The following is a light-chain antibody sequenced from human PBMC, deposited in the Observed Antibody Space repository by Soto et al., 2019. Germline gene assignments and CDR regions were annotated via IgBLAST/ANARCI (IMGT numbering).Light chain of an antibody. CDR2: DAS. V-gene: IGKV3-11*01. CDR1: QNINRY. J-gene: IGKJ5*01. Sequence: EIVMTQSPATLSVSPGERATLSCRASQNINRYLAWYQQKPGQSPRLLIYDASNRATGTPARFSGSGSGTDFTLAISSLEPGDFAVYYCQQRDSWPLTFGQGTRLEIK. CDR3: QQRDSWPLT.